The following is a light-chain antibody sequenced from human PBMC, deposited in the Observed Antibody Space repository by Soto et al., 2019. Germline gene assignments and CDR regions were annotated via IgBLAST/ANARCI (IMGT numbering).Light chain of an antibody. CDR3: SSYTSSSTLV. J-gene: IGLJ2*01. V-gene: IGLV2-14*01. CDR1: SSDVGGYNY. CDR2: EVS. Sequence: LTHPASVSGSPGQSITISCTGTSSDVGGYNYVSWYQQHPGKAPKLMIYEVSNRPSGVSNRFSGSKSGNTASLTISGLQAEDEADYYCSSYTSSSTLVFGGGTKVTVL.